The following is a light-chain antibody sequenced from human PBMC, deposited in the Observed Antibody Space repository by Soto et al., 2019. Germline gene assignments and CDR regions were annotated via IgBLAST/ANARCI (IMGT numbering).Light chain of an antibody. J-gene: IGLJ1*01. Sequence: QSVLTQPASVSGSPGQSITISCTGTRSDVGGYKYVSWYQQHPSKAPKLMIYEVSNRPSGVSNRFSGSKSGNTASLTISGLQAEDEADYYCSSYTSSSTLVFGTGTKLTVL. CDR3: SSYTSSSTLV. CDR1: RSDVGGYKY. V-gene: IGLV2-14*01. CDR2: EVS.